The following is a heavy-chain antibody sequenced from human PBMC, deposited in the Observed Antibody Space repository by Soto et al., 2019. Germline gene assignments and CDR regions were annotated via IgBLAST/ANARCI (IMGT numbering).Heavy chain of an antibody. J-gene: IGHJ6*03. V-gene: IGHV3-9*01. D-gene: IGHD2-2*01. CDR1: GFTFDDYA. Sequence: GGSLRLSCAASGFTFDDYAMHWVRQAPGKGLEWVSGISWNSGSIGYADSVKGRFTISRDNAKNSLYLQMNSLRAEDTALYYCAKDTGCSSTSCYYSGKTNPYYYMDVWGKGTTVTVSS. CDR2: ISWNSGSI. CDR3: AKDTGCSSTSCYYSGKTNPYYYMDV.